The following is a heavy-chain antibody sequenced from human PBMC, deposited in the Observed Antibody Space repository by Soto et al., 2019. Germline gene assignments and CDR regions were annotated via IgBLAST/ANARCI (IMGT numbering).Heavy chain of an antibody. D-gene: IGHD2-2*01. CDR3: ARASMPKAHFDY. Sequence: SETLSLTCSVSVGSVSSNYYYWGWILHPPAKGLEWIGNTDYNGFTSYNPSLKTRLTISRETSKNKVSLKLTSVTAADTALYFCARASMPKAHFDYWGKGKLVTVSS. CDR2: TDYNGFT. CDR1: VGSVSSNYYY. V-gene: IGHV4-39*07. J-gene: IGHJ4*02.